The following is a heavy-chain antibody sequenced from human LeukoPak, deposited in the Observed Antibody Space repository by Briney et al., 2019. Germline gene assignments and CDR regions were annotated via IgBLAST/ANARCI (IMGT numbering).Heavy chain of an antibody. Sequence: GGSLRLSCAASGFTFSSYAMHWVRQAPGKGLEYVSAISSNGGSTYYANSVKGRFTIPRDNSKNTLYLQMGSLRAEDMAVYYCARDALRFLEWLLVPSYYYMDVWGKGTTVTVSS. CDR3: ARDALRFLEWLLVPSYYYMDV. J-gene: IGHJ6*03. CDR1: GFTFSSYA. D-gene: IGHD3-3*01. CDR2: ISSNGGST. V-gene: IGHV3-64*01.